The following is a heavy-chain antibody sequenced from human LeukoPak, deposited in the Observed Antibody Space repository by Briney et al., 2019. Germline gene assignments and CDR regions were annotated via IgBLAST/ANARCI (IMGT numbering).Heavy chain of an antibody. CDR1: GGSFIGFH. CDR3: ARHADLVATIEYYFDY. Sequence: NPSETLSLTCAVYGGSFIGFHWNWIRQPPGKGLEWIGDINHSGSTNYNPSLTSRVTISVDPSKNQFSLKLSSVTAADTAVYYCARHADLVATIEYYFDYWGQGTLVTVSS. CDR2: INHSGST. V-gene: IGHV4-34*01. D-gene: IGHD5-12*01. J-gene: IGHJ4*02.